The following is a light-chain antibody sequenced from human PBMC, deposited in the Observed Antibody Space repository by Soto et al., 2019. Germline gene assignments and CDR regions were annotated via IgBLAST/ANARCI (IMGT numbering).Light chain of an antibody. CDR3: QQYDNLPIS. V-gene: IGKV1-33*01. Sequence: DIQMTQSPSSLSASVGDRVTITCQASHDLSKNVIWYQQKPGRAPKLLLFDASVLEVGVPSRFRGSGWGTRFTLTISSLQPEDIATFYCQQYDNLPISFGKGTRLDIK. CDR2: DAS. J-gene: IGKJ5*01. CDR1: HDLSKN.